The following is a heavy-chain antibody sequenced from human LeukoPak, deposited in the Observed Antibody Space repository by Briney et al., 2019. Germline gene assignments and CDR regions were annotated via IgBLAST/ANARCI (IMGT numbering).Heavy chain of an antibody. CDR1: GGSISNFY. D-gene: IGHD3-22*01. Sequence: SETLSLTCTVSGGSISNFYCNWVRQPPGKGLEWIGYIFSNGGTNYNPSLKSRVSISIDTSKNQFSLKLTSLTAADTAVYYCARDRYYHSPGSVLDHWGRGTPVSVSS. J-gene: IGHJ4*02. CDR3: ARDRYYHSPGSVLDH. V-gene: IGHV4-59*01. CDR2: IFSNGGT.